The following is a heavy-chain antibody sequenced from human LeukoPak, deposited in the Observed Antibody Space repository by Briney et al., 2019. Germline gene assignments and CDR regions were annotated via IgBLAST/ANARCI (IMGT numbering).Heavy chain of an antibody. D-gene: IGHD2-2*02. V-gene: IGHV4-34*01. CDR2: INHSGST. J-gene: IGHJ6*03. CDR3: VRRYRGIVVVPAAIRYYYYMDV. CDR1: GGSISSYY. Sequence: KTSETLSLTCTVSGGSISSYYWSWIRQPPGKGLEWIGEINHSGSTNYNPSLKSRVTISVDTSKNQFSLKLSSVTAADTAVYYCVRRYRGIVVVPAAIRYYYYMDVWGKGTTVTVSS.